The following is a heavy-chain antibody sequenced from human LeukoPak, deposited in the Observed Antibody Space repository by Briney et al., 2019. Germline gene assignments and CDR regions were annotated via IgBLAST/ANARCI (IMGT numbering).Heavy chain of an antibody. CDR3: ARDWTAVAEYYFDY. J-gene: IGHJ4*02. CDR1: GFSFNNYA. CDR2: ISYDGSNK. D-gene: IGHD6-19*01. V-gene: IGHV3-30*04. Sequence: GRSLRLSCAASGFSFNNYAMHWVRQAPGKGLEWVAVISYDGSNKHYADSVKGRFTISRDNSKSTLYLQMNSLRAEDTAVYYCARDWTAVAEYYFDYWGQGTLVTVSS.